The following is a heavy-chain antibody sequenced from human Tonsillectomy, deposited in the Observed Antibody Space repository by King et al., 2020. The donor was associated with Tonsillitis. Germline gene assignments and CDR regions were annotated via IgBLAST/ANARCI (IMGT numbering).Heavy chain of an antibody. Sequence: QLQESGPGLVKPSETLSLTCTVSGGSISSYYWSWIRQPPGKGLEWIGYIYYSGSTNYNPSLKSRVTISVDTSKNQFSLRLSSVTAADTAFYYRARHGVDLWSGYNYYYMDVWGKGTTVTVSS. V-gene: IGHV4-59*08. CDR1: GGSISSYY. CDR2: IYYSGST. D-gene: IGHD3-3*01. J-gene: IGHJ6*03. CDR3: ARHGVDLWSGYNYYYMDV.